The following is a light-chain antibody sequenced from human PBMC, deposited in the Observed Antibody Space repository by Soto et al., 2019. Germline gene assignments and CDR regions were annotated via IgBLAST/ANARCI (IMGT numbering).Light chain of an antibody. CDR3: QQRSNWREIT. J-gene: IGKJ5*01. CDR1: QSVSSY. CDR2: DAS. V-gene: IGKV3-11*01. Sequence: EIVLTQSPATLSLSPGERATLSCRASQSVSSYLAWYQQKPGQAPRLLIYDASNRATGIPARFSGSGSGTDFTLTISSLEPEDFAVYYCQQRSNWREITFSQGTRLEIK.